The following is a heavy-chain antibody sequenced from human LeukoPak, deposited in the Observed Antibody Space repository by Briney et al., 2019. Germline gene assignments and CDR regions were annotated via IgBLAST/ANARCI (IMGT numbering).Heavy chain of an antibody. V-gene: IGHV1-69*04. D-gene: IGHD1-26*01. CDR1: GGTFSSYA. J-gene: IGHJ4*02. CDR3: AREESGSYIDY. Sequence: SVKISCKASGGTFSSYAISWVRQAPGQGLEWMGRIIPIFGIANYAQKFQGRVTITADKSTSTAYMELSSLRSEDTAVYYCAREESGSYIDYWGQGTLVTVSS. CDR2: IIPIFGIA.